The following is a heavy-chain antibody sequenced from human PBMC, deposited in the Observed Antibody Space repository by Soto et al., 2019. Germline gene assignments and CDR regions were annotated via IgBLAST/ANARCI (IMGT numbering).Heavy chain of an antibody. CDR2: ISAYNGNT. CDR3: ARDPKIAVAGRSDAFDI. Sequence: ASVKVSCKASGYTFTSYGISWVRQAPGQGLEWMGRISAYNGNTNYAQKLQGRVTMTTDTSTSTAYMELRSLRSDDTAVYYCARDPKIAVAGRSDAFDIWGQGTMVTVSS. CDR1: GYTFTSYG. J-gene: IGHJ3*02. V-gene: IGHV1-18*01. D-gene: IGHD6-19*01.